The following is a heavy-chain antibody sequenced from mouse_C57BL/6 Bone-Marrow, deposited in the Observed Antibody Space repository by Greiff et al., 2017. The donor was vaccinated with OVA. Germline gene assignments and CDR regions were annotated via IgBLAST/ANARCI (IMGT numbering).Heavy chain of an antibody. V-gene: IGHV1-52*01. CDR2: IDPSDSET. Sequence: QVQLQQSGAELVRPGSSVKLSCKASGYTFTSYWMHWVKQRPIQGLEWIGNIDPSDSETHYNQKFTDKATLTVDKSSSTAYMQLSSLTSEDSAVYYCARGTSLTTVVAIYYAMDYWGQGTSVTVSS. J-gene: IGHJ4*01. D-gene: IGHD1-1*01. CDR3: ARGTSLTTVVAIYYAMDY. CDR1: GYTFTSYW.